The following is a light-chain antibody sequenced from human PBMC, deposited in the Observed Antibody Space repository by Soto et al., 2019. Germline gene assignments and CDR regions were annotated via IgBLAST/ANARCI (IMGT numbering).Light chain of an antibody. CDR3: QQYKSWPRIT. CDR1: QGVPSR. CDR2: GAS. J-gene: IGKJ5*01. Sequence: EIVMTQSPATLSASPGEGVTLSCRASQGVPSRIAWYQHKPGQAPRLLIYGASTRATGVPDRFSGTGSGTDFTHTISSLKSEDYAIYYCQQYKSWPRITFGKGTRLDMK. V-gene: IGKV3-15*01.